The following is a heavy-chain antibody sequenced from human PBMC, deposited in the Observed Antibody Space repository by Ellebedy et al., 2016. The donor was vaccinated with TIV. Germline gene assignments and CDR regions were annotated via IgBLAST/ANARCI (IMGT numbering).Heavy chain of an antibody. CDR2: IGSSSSYI. J-gene: IGHJ4*02. Sequence: PGGSLRLSCAASGFTFSNYGMNWVRQAPGKGLEWVSSIGSSSSYIHYADSVKGRFTISRDNDKNSVFLQMDGLRVEDTAVYYCARDSVDWAVWFGESHLDYWGQGILVTVSS. D-gene: IGHD3-10*01. V-gene: IGHV3-21*01. CDR1: GFTFSNYG. CDR3: ARDSVDWAVWFGESHLDY.